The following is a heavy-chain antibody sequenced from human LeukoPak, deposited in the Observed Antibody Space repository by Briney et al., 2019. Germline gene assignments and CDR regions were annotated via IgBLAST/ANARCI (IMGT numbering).Heavy chain of an antibody. Sequence: SETLSLTCTVSGGSISSSSYYWGWIRQPPRKGLEWIGSIYYSGSTYYNPSLKSRVTISVDTSKNQFSLKLSSVTAADTAVYYCAREGSLETTVDYWGQGTLVTVSS. CDR2: IYYSGST. CDR1: GGSISSSSYY. V-gene: IGHV4-39*02. J-gene: IGHJ4*02. CDR3: AREGSLETTVDY. D-gene: IGHD4-17*01.